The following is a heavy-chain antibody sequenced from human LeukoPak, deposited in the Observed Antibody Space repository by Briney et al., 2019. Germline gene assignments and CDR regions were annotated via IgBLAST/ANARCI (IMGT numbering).Heavy chain of an antibody. Sequence: GGSLRLSCAASGFTFSSYSMNWVRQAPGKGLEWVSSISSSSSYIYYADSVKGRFTISRDNAKNSLYLQMSSLRAEDTAVYYCARAYGDAVRGYFDYWGQGTLVTVSS. D-gene: IGHD4-17*01. CDR1: GFTFSSYS. V-gene: IGHV3-21*01. J-gene: IGHJ4*02. CDR3: ARAYGDAVRGYFDY. CDR2: ISSSSSYI.